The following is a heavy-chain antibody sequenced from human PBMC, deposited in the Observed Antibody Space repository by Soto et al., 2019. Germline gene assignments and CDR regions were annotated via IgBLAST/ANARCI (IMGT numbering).Heavy chain of an antibody. D-gene: IGHD6-19*01. CDR3: ARQTPYSSGWYYFAY. J-gene: IGHJ4*02. CDR2: IYYSGST. CDR1: GGSISSYY. V-gene: IGHV4-59*01. Sequence: SETLSLTCTVSGGSISSYYWSWIRQPPGKGLEWIGYIYYSGSTNYNPSLKSRVTISVDTSKNQFSLKLSSVTAADTAVYYCARQTPYSSGWYYFAYWGQGTLVTVSS.